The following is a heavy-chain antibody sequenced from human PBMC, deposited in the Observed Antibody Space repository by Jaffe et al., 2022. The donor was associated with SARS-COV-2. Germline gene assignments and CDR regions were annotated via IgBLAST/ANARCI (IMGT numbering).Heavy chain of an antibody. CDR2: ISYSGTT. D-gene: IGHD5-12*01. Sequence: QLQLRESGPGLVKPSETLSLTCTISGDSISSSPYSWAWIRQSPGKGLEWIGNISYSGTTYYNPSLRSRVTISVDTSKKQFSLKLDSVTAADTAVYYCARLSGRWDILSYFDYWGQGALVTVSS. J-gene: IGHJ4*02. CDR3: ARLSGRWDILSYFDY. V-gene: IGHV4-39*01. CDR1: GDSISSSPYS.